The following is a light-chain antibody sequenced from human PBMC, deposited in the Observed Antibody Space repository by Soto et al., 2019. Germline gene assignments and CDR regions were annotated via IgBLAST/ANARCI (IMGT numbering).Light chain of an antibody. CDR1: QTISNH. J-gene: IGKJ1*01. CDR3: QQSSSTPRT. V-gene: IGKV1-39*01. Sequence: PMTKSPNLRSASVGDAVTITCRASQTISNHLNWYQQKPGKAPDSLIYTASTLQSGVPSRFSGGGSGTEFTLTISILQPEDFATYYCQQSSSTPRTCGQGTKWRS. CDR2: TAS.